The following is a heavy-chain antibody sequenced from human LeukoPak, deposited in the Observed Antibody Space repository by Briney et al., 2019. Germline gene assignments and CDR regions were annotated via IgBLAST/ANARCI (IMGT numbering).Heavy chain of an antibody. CDR1: GFTFSGYW. J-gene: IGHJ4*02. CDR3: ARSGSGYFDY. V-gene: IGHV3-7*01. CDR2: IRPDGSEK. Sequence: GGSLRLSCAASGFTFSGYWMSWVRQAPGKGLEWVANIRPDGSEKYYVDSVKGRFTISRDNAKNSLYLQMNSLRAEDTAVYYCARSGSGYFDYWGQGSLVTVSS.